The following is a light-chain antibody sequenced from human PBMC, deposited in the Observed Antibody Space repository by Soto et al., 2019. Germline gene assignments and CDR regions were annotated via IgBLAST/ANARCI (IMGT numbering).Light chain of an antibody. V-gene: IGKV1-5*01. CDR1: QSISSW. CDR2: DAS. CDR3: LQDYNYPLT. J-gene: IGKJ4*01. Sequence: DIQVTQSPSTLAASVIDRVAITCRASQSISSWLAWYQQKPGKAPKLLIYDASSLESGVPSRFSGSGSGTEFTLTISSLQPEDFGTYYCLQDYNYPLTFGGGTKVDIK.